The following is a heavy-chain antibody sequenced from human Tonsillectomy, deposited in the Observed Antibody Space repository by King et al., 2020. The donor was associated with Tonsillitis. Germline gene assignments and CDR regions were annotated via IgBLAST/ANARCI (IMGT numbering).Heavy chain of an antibody. V-gene: IGHV3-30-3*01. Sequence: VQLVESRGGVVQPGRSLRLSCAASGFTFSSYAMHWVRQAPGKGLEWVALISYDGSNKYYADSVKGRFTISRDNSKNTLFLQMNSLRAEDTAVYYCVRGGETGYYKRRDYYYYYGMDVWGQGPTVTVSS. CDR2: ISYDGSNK. CDR1: GFTFSSYA. CDR3: VRGGETGYYKRRDYYYYYGMDV. J-gene: IGHJ6*02. D-gene: IGHD3-9*01.